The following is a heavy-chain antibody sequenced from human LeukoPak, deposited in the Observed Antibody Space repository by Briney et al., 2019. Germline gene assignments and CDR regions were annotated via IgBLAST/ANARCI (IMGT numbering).Heavy chain of an antibody. CDR1: GFTFSSYA. CDR3: AKHPLAGGNFDY. D-gene: IGHD3-16*01. Sequence: GGSLRLSCAASGFTFSSYAMSWVRETPGKGLEWVSAINGHSGGTFYAGSVEGRFTISRDNSKNTLYLQMSSLRAEDTAVYYCAKHPLAGGNFDYWGQGTLVTVSS. V-gene: IGHV3-23*01. CDR2: INGHSGGT. J-gene: IGHJ4*02.